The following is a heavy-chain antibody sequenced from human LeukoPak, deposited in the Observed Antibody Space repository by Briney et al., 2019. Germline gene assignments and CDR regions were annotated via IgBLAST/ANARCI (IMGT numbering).Heavy chain of an antibody. Sequence: SETLSLTCTVSGGSISSSSYYWGWIRQPPGKGLEWIGSIYYSGSTYYNPSLKSRVTISVDTSKNQFSLKLSSVTAADTAVYYCARAGTTGTTPYYFDYWGQGTLVTVSS. CDR1: GGSISSSSYY. CDR3: ARAGTTGTTPYYFDY. D-gene: IGHD1-7*01. CDR2: IYYSGST. V-gene: IGHV4-39*07. J-gene: IGHJ4*02.